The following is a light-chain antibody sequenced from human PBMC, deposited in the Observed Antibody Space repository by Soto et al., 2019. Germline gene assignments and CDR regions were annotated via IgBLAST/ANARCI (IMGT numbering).Light chain of an antibody. CDR1: QSVRSTH. J-gene: IGKJ1*01. Sequence: IVLTQAPGTLSLSRGERASLSCRASQSVRSTHLAWYQLKPGQAPSLLIYGASSRATGIPDRFTGSGSGTDFTLTISRLEPEDFAVFYCHQYGSSPQTFGQGTKVDIK. CDR3: HQYGSSPQT. V-gene: IGKV3-20*01. CDR2: GAS.